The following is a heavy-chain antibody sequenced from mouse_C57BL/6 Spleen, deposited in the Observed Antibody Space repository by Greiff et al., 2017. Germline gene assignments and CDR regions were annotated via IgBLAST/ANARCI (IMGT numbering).Heavy chain of an antibody. J-gene: IGHJ4*01. CDR2: INPGSGGT. Sequence: VKLMESGAELVRPGTSVKVSCKASGYAFTNYLIEWVKQRPGQGLEWIGVINPGSGGTNYNEKFKGKATLTADKSSSTAYMQLSSLTSEDSAVYFCALRTDYAMDYWGQGTSVTVSS. CDR1: GYAFTNYL. D-gene: IGHD1-1*01. V-gene: IGHV1-54*01. CDR3: ALRTDYAMDY.